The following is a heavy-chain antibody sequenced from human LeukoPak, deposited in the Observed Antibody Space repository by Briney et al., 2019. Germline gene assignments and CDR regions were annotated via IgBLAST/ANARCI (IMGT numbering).Heavy chain of an antibody. Sequence: ASVKVSCKTSGYTFTTYHMHWVRQAPGQGLEWMGIINPSGGATTYAQKFQGRVTMTRDRSTSTVYMELSSLTSEDTAVYYCARVLWFGELPRHDWGQGTLVTVSS. D-gene: IGHD3-10*01. V-gene: IGHV1-46*01. CDR3: ARVLWFGELPRHD. CDR2: INPSGGAT. CDR1: GYTFTTYH. J-gene: IGHJ4*02.